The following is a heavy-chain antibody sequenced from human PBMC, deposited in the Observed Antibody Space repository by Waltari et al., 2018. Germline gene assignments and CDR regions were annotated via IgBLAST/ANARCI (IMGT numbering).Heavy chain of an antibody. V-gene: IGHV1-24*01. CDR3: ATDLRVRGARDAFDI. CDR1: GYTLTELS. Sequence: QVQLVQSGAEVKKPGASVKVSCKVSGYTLTELSMHWVRQAPGKGLEWMEGFEPEDSETIYAQKFQGRVTMTEDTSTDTAYMELSSLRSEDTAVYYCATDLRVRGARDAFDIWGQGTMVTVSS. J-gene: IGHJ3*02. CDR2: FEPEDSET. D-gene: IGHD3-10*01.